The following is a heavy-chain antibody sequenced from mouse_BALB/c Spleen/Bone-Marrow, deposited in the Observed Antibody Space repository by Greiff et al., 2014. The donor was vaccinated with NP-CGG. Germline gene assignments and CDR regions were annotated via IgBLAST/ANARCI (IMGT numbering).Heavy chain of an antibody. J-gene: IGHJ1*01. Sequence: QVQLKESGAELARPGASVKLSCKASGYTFTSYWMQRIKQRPGQGLEWIGAIYPGDGDTTYTQKFKGKATLTADKSSSTAYMQLSSLASEDSAVYYCARSRGWYFDVWGAGTTVTVSS. CDR3: ARSRGWYFDV. CDR2: IYPGDGDT. CDR1: GYTFTSYW. V-gene: IGHV1-87*01.